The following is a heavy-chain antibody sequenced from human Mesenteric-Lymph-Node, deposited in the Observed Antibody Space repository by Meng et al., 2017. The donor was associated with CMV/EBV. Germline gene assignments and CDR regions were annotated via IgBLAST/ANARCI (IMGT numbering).Heavy chain of an antibody. CDR1: GDSISSGGYF. CDR2: IYHSGTT. CDR3: ARDSSGYYWFDP. D-gene: IGHD3-22*01. Sequence: TVSGDSISSGGYFWNWIRQHPGKGLEWIGSIYHSGTTYYNPSLKNRVAISVDTSKNQFSLRLSSVTAADTAVYYCARDSSGYYWFDPWGQGTLVTVSS. V-gene: IGHV4-31*02. J-gene: IGHJ5*02.